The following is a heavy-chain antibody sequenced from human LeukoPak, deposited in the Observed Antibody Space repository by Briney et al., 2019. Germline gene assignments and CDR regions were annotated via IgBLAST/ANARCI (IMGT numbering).Heavy chain of an antibody. J-gene: IGHJ4*02. V-gene: IGHV4-59*01. CDR1: GGSFSGYY. CDR2: SYYSGSS. D-gene: IGHD3-10*01. CDR3: ARERGRFGADY. Sequence: SETLSLTCAVYGGSFSGYYWSWIRQPPGKGLDWIGYSYYSGSSNYNPALRSRVTISVDTSRNQFSLKLSSVTAADTAVYYCARERGRFGADYWGQGTLVTVSS.